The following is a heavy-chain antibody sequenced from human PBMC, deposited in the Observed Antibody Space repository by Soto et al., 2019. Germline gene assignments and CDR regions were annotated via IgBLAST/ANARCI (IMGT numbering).Heavy chain of an antibody. CDR2: IYYSWGT. V-gene: IGHV4-59*08. CDR1: GGSISSYY. Sequence: QLQLQESGPGLVKPSETLSLTCTVSGGSISSYYWSWIRHPPGKGLEWIGYIYYSWGTYYNPSLRSLVSRSVYTSMNQFPLKLCAATAADTAVYYCASTKGQWLVGYFYSMDVWGRGTTVTVSS. D-gene: IGHD6-19*01. CDR3: ASTKGQWLVGYFYSMDV. J-gene: IGHJ6*03.